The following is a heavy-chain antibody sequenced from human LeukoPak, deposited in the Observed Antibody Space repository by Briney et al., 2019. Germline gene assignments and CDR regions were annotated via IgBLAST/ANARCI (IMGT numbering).Heavy chain of an antibody. V-gene: IGHV3-21*01. D-gene: IGHD2-2*01. CDR1: GFTFSSYS. Sequence: GGSLRLSCAASGFTFSSYSMNWVRQAPGKGLEWVSSISSSSSSYIYYADSVKGRFTISRDNAKNSLYLQMNSLRAEDTAVYYYARDHCSSTSCYVRGVYYFDYWGQGTLVTVSS. CDR3: ARDHCSSTSCYVRGVYYFDY. CDR2: ISSSSSSYI. J-gene: IGHJ4*02.